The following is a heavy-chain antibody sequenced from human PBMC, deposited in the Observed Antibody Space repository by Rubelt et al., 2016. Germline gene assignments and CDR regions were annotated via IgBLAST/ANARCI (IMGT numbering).Heavy chain of an antibody. J-gene: IGHJ4*02. CDR1: GYSFTTYW. V-gene: IGHV5-51*01. D-gene: IGHD2-15*01. CDR3: ARQRYCSGGSCYPDY. CDR2: IYPGDSDT. Sequence: SCNGSGYSFTTYWIGWVRQMPGKGLEWMGIIYPGDSDTRYIPSFQGQGTISADKSINSAYLQWSSLKASDTAIYYCARQRYCSGGSCYPDYWGQGTLVTVSS.